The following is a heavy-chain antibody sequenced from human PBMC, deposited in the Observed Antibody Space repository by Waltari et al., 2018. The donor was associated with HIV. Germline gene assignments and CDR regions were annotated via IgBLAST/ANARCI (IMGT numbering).Heavy chain of an antibody. CDR3: AHLGSLGYCTGGVCTRYNWFDP. D-gene: IGHD2-8*02. CDR1: GFTVSSNY. CDR2: IYSGGST. Sequence: EVQLVESGGGLIQPGGSLRLSCAASGFTVSSNYMSWVRQAPGKGLEWVSVIYSGGSTYYADSVKGRFTISRDNSKNTLYLQMNSLRAEDTAVYYCAHLGSLGYCTGGVCTRYNWFDPWGQGTLVTVSS. J-gene: IGHJ5*02. V-gene: IGHV3-53*01.